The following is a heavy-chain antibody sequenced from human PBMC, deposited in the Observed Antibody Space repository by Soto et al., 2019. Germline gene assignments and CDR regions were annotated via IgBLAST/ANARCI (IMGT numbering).Heavy chain of an antibody. J-gene: IGHJ3*02. CDR3: APHVSCSGGSCQYDAFAI. CDR1: GFTVSSNA. D-gene: IGHD2-15*01. Sequence: EVQVLESGGGLVQPGGSLRLSCEGSGFTVSSNAMTWIRQAPGKGPEWVSTITADGGTYYADSVKGRFAMSRDTSESTLYLQMNSLGAEDTAAYYCAPHVSCSGGSCQYDAFAIRGQGTMVTVSS. V-gene: IGHV3-23*01. CDR2: ITADGGT.